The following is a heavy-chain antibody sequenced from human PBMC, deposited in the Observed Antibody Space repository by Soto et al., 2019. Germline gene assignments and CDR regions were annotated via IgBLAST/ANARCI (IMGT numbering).Heavy chain of an antibody. Sequence: ASVKVSFKASGYTFTGYYMHWVRQAPGQGLEWMGWINPNSGGTNYAQKFQGRVTMTRDTSISTAYMELSRLRSDDTAVYYCARVSILTGLLWFGELSPYYYGMDAWGQGTTVTVSS. D-gene: IGHD3-10*01. J-gene: IGHJ6*02. CDR1: GYTFTGYY. V-gene: IGHV1-2*02. CDR3: ARVSILTGLLWFGELSPYYYGMDA. CDR2: INPNSGGT.